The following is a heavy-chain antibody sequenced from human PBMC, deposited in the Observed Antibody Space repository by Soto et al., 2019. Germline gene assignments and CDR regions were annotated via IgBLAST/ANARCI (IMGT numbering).Heavy chain of an antibody. CDR3: ARGGEEGYGVNSPYYYYGMDV. CDR2: IIPILGIA. J-gene: IGHJ6*02. V-gene: IGHV1-69*10. D-gene: IGHD4-17*01. Sequence: ASVKVSCKASGGTFSSYAISWVRQAPGQGLEWMGGIIPILGIANYAQKFQGRVTITADKSTSTADMELSSLRSEDTAVYYCARGGEEGYGVNSPYYYYGMDVWGQGTTVTVSS. CDR1: GGTFSSYA.